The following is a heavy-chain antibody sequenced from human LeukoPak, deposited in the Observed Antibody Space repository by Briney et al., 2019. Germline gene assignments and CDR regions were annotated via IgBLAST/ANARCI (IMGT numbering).Heavy chain of an antibody. Sequence: QPGGSLRLSCAASGFTSDDYAMHWVRQAPGKGLEWVSGISWNSGSIGYADSVKGRFTISRDNAKNSLYLQMNSLRAEDTALYYCAKELTGTYYYYGMDVWGQGTTVTVSS. D-gene: IGHD7-27*01. CDR3: AKELTGTYYYYGMDV. V-gene: IGHV3-9*02. J-gene: IGHJ6*02. CDR2: ISWNSGSI. CDR1: GFTSDDYA.